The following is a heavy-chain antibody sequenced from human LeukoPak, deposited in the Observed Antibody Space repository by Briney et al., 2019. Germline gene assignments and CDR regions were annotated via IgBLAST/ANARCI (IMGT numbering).Heavy chain of an antibody. CDR3: ARDSRYCTRTSCFTSLDV. CDR2: ISYDGSDR. CDR1: GFTFSNYA. Sequence: GRSLRLSCSASGFTFSNYAIHWVRQAPGKGLEWVALISYDGSDRDYADSVKGRFTISRDSSKNTYLQMNSLRSEDTAVYYCARDSRYCTRTSCFTSLDVWGKGTTVTVSS. J-gene: IGHJ6*04. V-gene: IGHV3-30-3*01. D-gene: IGHD2-2*01.